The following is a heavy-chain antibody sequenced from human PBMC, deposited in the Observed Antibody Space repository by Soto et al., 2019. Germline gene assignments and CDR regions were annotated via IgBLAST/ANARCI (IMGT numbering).Heavy chain of an antibody. CDR2: IYQSGNT. V-gene: IGHV4-38-2*02. Sequence: SETLSLTCIVSNYSISSGYHWGWIRQPPGKGLEGIGTIYQSGNTYQNPSLKSRVILSIDTSMNQFSLNLRNVTAADTAVYYCVRGKANFDFWGKGILVTVSS. J-gene: IGHJ4*02. CDR3: VRGKANFDF. CDR1: NYSISSGYH.